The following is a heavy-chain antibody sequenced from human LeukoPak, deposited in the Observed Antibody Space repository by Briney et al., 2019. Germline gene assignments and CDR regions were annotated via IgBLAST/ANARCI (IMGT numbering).Heavy chain of an antibody. CDR3: ARAPLGYCSGGSCYLFDY. CDR1: GFTFSSYS. J-gene: IGHJ4*02. CDR2: INHSGST. V-gene: IGHV4-34*01. D-gene: IGHD2-15*01. Sequence: GSLRLSCAASGFTFSSYSMNWVRQPPGKGLEWIGEINHSGSTNYNPSLKSRVTISVDTSKNQFSLKLSSVTAADAAVYYCARAPLGYCSGGSCYLFDYWGQGTLVTVSS.